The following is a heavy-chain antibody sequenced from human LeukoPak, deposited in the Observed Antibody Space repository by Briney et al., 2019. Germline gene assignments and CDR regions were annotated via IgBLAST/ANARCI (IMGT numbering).Heavy chain of an antibody. D-gene: IGHD3-3*01. Sequence: SGGSLRLSCAASGFTFSSYSMNWVRQAPGKGLEWVSSISSSSSYVYYADSVKGRFTISRDNAKNSLYLQMNSLRAEDTAVYYCARARFLEGVFDYWGQGTLVTVSS. CDR1: GFTFSSYS. CDR3: ARARFLEGVFDY. V-gene: IGHV3-21*01. CDR2: ISSSSSYV. J-gene: IGHJ4*02.